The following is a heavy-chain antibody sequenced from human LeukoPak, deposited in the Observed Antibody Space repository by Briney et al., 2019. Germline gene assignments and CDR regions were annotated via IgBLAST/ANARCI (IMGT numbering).Heavy chain of an antibody. J-gene: IGHJ4*02. CDR3: ARRRDFIDY. CDR2: SSSSGSTI. Sequence: GGSLRLSRAASGFTLSDYYMSWIRQAPGKGLEWVSYSSSSGSTIYYADSVKGRFAISRDNAKNSLYLQMNSLRAEDTAVYYCARRRDFIDYWGQGTLVTVSS. CDR1: GFTLSDYY. D-gene: IGHD3/OR15-3a*01. V-gene: IGHV3-11*01.